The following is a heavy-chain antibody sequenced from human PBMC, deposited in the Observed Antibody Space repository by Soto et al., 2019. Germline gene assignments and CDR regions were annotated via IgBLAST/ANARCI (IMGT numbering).Heavy chain of an antibody. D-gene: IGHD3-16*01. Sequence: SETLSLTCTVSGGSTSSDNYWSWIRQPPGKGLEWIRHIYYSGNTDYNPSLKSRLAISIDTSKNQFSLKLSSVTAADTAVYFCAREGGESSDGLYYFDSWGQGPLVTVSS. CDR1: GGSTSSDNY. J-gene: IGHJ4*02. CDR2: IYYSGNT. CDR3: AREGGESSDGLYYFDS. V-gene: IGHV4-30-4*01.